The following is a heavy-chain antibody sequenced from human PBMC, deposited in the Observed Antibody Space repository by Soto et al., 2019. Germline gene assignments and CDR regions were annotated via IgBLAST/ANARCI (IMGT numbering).Heavy chain of an antibody. CDR2: INAGNGKT. CDR1: GYIFTNYA. CDR3: ARDRATVTDDWYFDL. D-gene: IGHD4-17*01. V-gene: IGHV1-3*01. J-gene: IGHJ2*01. Sequence: ASVKVSCKASGYIFTNYAIHWVRQAPGQRLEWMGWINAGNGKTKYSQNFQGRVTITRDTSASIAYMEVNGLRSEDTAVYYCARDRATVTDDWYFDLWGRGTLVTVSS.